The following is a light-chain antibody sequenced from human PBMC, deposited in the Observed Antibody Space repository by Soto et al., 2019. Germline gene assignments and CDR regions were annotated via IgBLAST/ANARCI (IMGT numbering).Light chain of an antibody. Sequence: EIVMTQSPATLSVSPGERATLSCRASQTVSSDLAWYQQKPGQAPRLLIYGASTRATGIPARFSGSGSGTEFILTISSLQSEDFAVYYCLQYNNWPPWTFGQGTKVEIK. CDR1: QTVSSD. CDR2: GAS. CDR3: LQYNNWPPWT. J-gene: IGKJ1*01. V-gene: IGKV3-15*01.